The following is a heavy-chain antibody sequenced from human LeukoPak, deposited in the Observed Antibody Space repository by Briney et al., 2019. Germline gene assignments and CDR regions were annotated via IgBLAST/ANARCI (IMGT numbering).Heavy chain of an antibody. D-gene: IGHD7-27*01. V-gene: IGHV3-23*01. CDR3: ARDLAWGAFDY. CDR1: GFTFSSYG. Sequence: GGSLRLSCAASGFTFSSYGMNWVRQAPGKGLEWVSGISGSGGSIYYADSVKGRFTISRDNSKDTLYLQMNSLRAEDTAVYYCARDLAWGAFDYWGQGTLVTVSS. J-gene: IGHJ4*02. CDR2: ISGSGGSI.